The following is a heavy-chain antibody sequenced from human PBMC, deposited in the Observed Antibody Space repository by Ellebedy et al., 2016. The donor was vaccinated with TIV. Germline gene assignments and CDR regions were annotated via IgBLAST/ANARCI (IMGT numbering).Heavy chain of an antibody. V-gene: IGHV3-9*01. J-gene: IGHJ4*02. CDR3: AKGTPGGFGIDK. CDR1: GFTFTNYA. D-gene: IGHD3-10*01. CDR2: ISHNSHNI. Sequence: SLKISXAASGFTFTNYAMHWVRQAPGKGLERVSGISHNSHNIGYADSVRGRFTISRDNAKNSLSLQMNSLRSEDTAFYYCAKGTPGGFGIDKWGQGTLVTVSS.